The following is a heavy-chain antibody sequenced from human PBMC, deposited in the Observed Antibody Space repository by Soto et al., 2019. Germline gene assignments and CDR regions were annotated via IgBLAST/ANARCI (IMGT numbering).Heavy chain of an antibody. Sequence: GGSLRLSCAASGFTLSNYWMTWVRQAAGKGLEWVANINKDGSQKNYVDSVKGRFRIARDNGENSLSMQIKSLRREDTARYYGVRELGLGYWGQGALVAVSS. CDR1: GFTLSNYW. CDR3: VRELGLGY. J-gene: IGHJ4*02. D-gene: IGHD7-27*01. V-gene: IGHV3-7*03. CDR2: INKDGSQK.